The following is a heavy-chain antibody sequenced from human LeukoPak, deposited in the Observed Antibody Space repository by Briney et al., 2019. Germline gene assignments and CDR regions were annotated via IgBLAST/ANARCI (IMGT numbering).Heavy chain of an antibody. J-gene: IGHJ3*02. CDR1: GFTFSSYT. V-gene: IGHV3-48*01. CDR3: ARERAFDI. Sequence: GGSLRLSCAASGFTFSSYTMNWVRQAPGKGLEWVSYISSSSGAIYYADSVKGRFTISRDNAKNSLFLQMNSLRAEDTAVYYCARERAFDIWGQGTMVTVSS. CDR2: ISSSSGAI.